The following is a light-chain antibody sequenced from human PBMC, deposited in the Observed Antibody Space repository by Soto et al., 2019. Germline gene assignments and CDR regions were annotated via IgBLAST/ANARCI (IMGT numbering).Light chain of an antibody. V-gene: IGLV2-14*01. J-gene: IGLJ1*01. CDR3: SSYTSSSTA. CDR1: SSDVGGYNY. CDR2: EVS. Sequence: QSALTQSASVSGSPGQSITISCTGTSSDVGGYNYVSWYQQHPGKAPKLMIYEVSNRPSGVSNRFSGSKSGNTASLTISGLQAEDEADYYCSSYTSSSTAFGTGTKVTVL.